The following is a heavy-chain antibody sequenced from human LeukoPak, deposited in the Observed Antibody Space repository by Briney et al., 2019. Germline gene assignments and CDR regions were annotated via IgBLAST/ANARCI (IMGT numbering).Heavy chain of an antibody. CDR2: ISGSGGST. D-gene: IGHD6-19*01. Sequence: GSLRLSFAASGXTFSSYAMTWVRQAPGKGLEWVSAISGSGGSTYYTDSVKGRFTISRDNSNNTLYLQMNSLRAEDTAVYYCAKVKRAVAGTRDAFDIWGQGTMVTVSS. CDR3: AKVKRAVAGTRDAFDI. CDR1: GXTFSSYA. V-gene: IGHV3-23*01. J-gene: IGHJ3*02.